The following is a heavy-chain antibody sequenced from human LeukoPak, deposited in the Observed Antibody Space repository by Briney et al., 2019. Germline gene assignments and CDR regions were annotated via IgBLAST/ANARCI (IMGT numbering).Heavy chain of an antibody. J-gene: IGHJ3*02. CDR1: GFTVSASY. V-gene: IGHV3-66*01. CDR3: ARASSKQLAGYLPDGFDI. CDR2: IQSGGRA. D-gene: IGHD3-9*01. Sequence: ETGGSLRLSCAASGFTVSASYMNWVRQAPGKGLEWVSVIQSGGRAYYADSVKGRFTISRDNSKNTLYLQMNSLRADDAAVYYCARASSKQLAGYLPDGFDIWGQGTMVTVSS.